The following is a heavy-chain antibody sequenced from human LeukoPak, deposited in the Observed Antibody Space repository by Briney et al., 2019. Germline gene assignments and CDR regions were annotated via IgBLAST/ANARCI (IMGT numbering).Heavy chain of an antibody. Sequence: GGSLRLSCVASGFTFSSYAMSWVRQAPGKGLEWVSAISGSGGSTYYADSVKGRFTISRDNSKNTLYLQMNSLRAEDTAVYYCAKERANYQLYRLAGVKPGDAFDIWGQGTMVTVSS. V-gene: IGHV3-23*01. CDR2: ISGSGGST. CDR3: AKERANYQLYRLAGVKPGDAFDI. CDR1: GFTFSSYA. D-gene: IGHD2-2*01. J-gene: IGHJ3*02.